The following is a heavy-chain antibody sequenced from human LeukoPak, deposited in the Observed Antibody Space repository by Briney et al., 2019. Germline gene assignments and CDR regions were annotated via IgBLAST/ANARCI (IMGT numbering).Heavy chain of an antibody. Sequence: GGSLRLSCAASEFTFNNYWMSWVRQAPGKGLEWGANIKQDGSEKNYVDSVKGRFTISRDNAKNSLYLQMNSLRAEDTAVYYCARDVPGAHARSGYSYGRRDYWGQGTLVTVSS. CDR2: IKQDGSEK. V-gene: IGHV3-7*01. J-gene: IGHJ4*02. CDR3: ARDVPGAHARSGYSYGRRDY. D-gene: IGHD5-18*01. CDR1: EFTFNNYW.